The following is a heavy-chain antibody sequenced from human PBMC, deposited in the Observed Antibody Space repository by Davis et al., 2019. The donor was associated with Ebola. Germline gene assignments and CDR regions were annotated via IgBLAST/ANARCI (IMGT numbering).Heavy chain of an antibody. CDR1: GGSFSGYY. Sequence: PSETLSLTCAVYGGSFSGYYWSWIRQPPGKGLEWIGEINHSGSTNYNPSLKSRVTISVDTSKNQFSLKLSSVTAADTAVYYCARLRGAGRPYYMDVWGKGTTVTVSS. D-gene: IGHD6-19*01. V-gene: IGHV4-34*01. CDR2: INHSGST. CDR3: ARLRGAGRPYYMDV. J-gene: IGHJ6*03.